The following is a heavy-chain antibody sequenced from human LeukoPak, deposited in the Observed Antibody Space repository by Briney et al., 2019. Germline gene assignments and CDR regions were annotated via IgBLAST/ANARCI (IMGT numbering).Heavy chain of an antibody. D-gene: IGHD3-22*01. CDR1: GYTFTNYW. CDR2: IYPGDCDT. V-gene: IGHV5-51*01. Sequence: GESLKISCKGSGYTFTNYWIGWVRQMPGKGLEYMGIIYPGDCDTRYSPSFQGQVTISVDKSISTAYLQWSSLKASDTAMYYCATRPLRSSGYYFDYWGQGTLVAVSS. J-gene: IGHJ4*02. CDR3: ATRPLRSSGYYFDY.